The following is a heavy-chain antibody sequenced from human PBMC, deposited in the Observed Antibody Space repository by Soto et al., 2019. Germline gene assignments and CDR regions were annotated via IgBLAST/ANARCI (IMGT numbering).Heavy chain of an antibody. V-gene: IGHV3-33*01. Sequence: VAVIWYDGSNKYYADSVKGRFTISRDNSKNTLYLQMNSLRAEDTAVYYCARVSSPRILFYYYYYGMDVWGQGTTVTVSS. J-gene: IGHJ6*02. CDR3: ARVSSPRILFYYYYYGMDV. CDR2: IWYDGSNK. D-gene: IGHD2-21*01.